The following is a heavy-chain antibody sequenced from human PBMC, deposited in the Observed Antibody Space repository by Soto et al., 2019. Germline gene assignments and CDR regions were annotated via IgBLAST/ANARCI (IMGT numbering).Heavy chain of an antibody. V-gene: IGHV3-48*02. CDR2: ISSSSSAV. CDR3: AREQDPGDGMDA. J-gene: IGHJ6*02. Sequence: GGSLRLSCAASGFTFSRYNMNWVRQAPGKGLEWVAYISSSSSAVYYADSVKGRFTISRDNAKNSLYLQMNSLRDEDTAVYYCAREQDPGDGMDAWGQGTTVTVYS. CDR1: GFTFSRYN. D-gene: IGHD3-10*01.